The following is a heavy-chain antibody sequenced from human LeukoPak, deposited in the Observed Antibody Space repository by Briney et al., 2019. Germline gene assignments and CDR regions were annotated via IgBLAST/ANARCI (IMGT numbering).Heavy chain of an antibody. Sequence: QSGGSLRLSCAASGFTFSSYAMTWFRQAPGKGLEWVSSISASGDGTFTADSMKGRFTISRDSSENTLYLQMSSLRAEDTAVYYCAKAPVGYTYGPSPLDYWGQGILVTVSS. D-gene: IGHD5-18*01. J-gene: IGHJ4*02. CDR1: GFTFSSYA. CDR3: AKAPVGYTYGPSPLDY. V-gene: IGHV3-23*01. CDR2: ISASGDGT.